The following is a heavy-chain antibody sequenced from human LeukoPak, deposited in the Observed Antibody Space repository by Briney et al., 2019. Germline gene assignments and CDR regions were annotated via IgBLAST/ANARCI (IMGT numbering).Heavy chain of an antibody. CDR1: GFTFSSYS. Sequence: GGSLRLSCAASGFTFSSYSMNWVRQAPGKGLEWVAYIRRSSETIYYADSVQGRFTISRDNAKNSLYLQMNTLRDEDTAVYYCVRDPDALDYWGQATLLTVSS. CDR2: IRRSSETI. CDR3: VRDPDALDY. J-gene: IGHJ4*02. V-gene: IGHV3-48*02.